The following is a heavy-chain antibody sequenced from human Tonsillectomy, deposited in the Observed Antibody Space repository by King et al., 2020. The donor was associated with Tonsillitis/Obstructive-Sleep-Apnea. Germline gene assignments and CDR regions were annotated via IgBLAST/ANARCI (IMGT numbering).Heavy chain of an antibody. J-gene: IGHJ3*02. V-gene: IGHV3-23*04. CDR3: AKAQDYFGSGSYYALHI. Sequence: VQLVESGGGLVQPGGSLRLSCAASGFTFSSYAMNWVRQSPGKGLEWVSGISGSGGSTYHAGSVKGRFTISRDNSKNTLHLQMNSLRAEDTAVYYCAKAQDYFGSGSYYALHIWGQGTMVTVSS. CDR2: ISGSGGST. D-gene: IGHD3-10*01. CDR1: GFTFSSYA.